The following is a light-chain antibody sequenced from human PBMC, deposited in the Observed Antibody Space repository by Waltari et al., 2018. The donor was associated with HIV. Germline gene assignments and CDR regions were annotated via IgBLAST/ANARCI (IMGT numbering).Light chain of an antibody. CDR3: AAWDDTLNGWV. CDR2: DNN. CDR1: SSNIGNNF. J-gene: IGLJ3*02. V-gene: IGLV1-51*01. Sequence: QSVLTQPPSVSAAPGQKVTISCSGSSSNIGNNFVSWYQQLPGTAPKLLIYDNNKRPSGVSDRFSGSKSGSSASLAISGLQSEDEADYYCAAWDDTLNGWVFGGGTKLTVL.